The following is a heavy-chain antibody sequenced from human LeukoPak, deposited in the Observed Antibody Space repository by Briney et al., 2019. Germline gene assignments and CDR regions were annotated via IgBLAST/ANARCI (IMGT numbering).Heavy chain of an antibody. CDR3: ARESQPYCDFWSGYANWFDP. CDR1: GFTFSSYA. V-gene: IGHV3-30*01. D-gene: IGHD3-3*01. J-gene: IGHJ5*02. Sequence: GRSLRLSCAASGFTFSSYAIHWVRQAPGKGLEWVAVISYDGSNKYYADSVKGRFTISRDNSKNTLYLQMNSLRAEDTAVYYCARESQPYCDFWSGYANWFDPWGQGTLVTVSS. CDR2: ISYDGSNK.